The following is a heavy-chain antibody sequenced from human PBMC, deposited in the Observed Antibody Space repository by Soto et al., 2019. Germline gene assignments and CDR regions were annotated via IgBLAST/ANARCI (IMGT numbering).Heavy chain of an antibody. J-gene: IGHJ4*02. CDR3: ARDRDAYCSKGICSGPYFDY. D-gene: IGHD2-8*01. CDR2: IDIAGSTT. CDR1: GFTFSSYW. Sequence: GGSLRLSCAASGFTFSSYWMHWVRQTPGKGLVWVSRIDIAGSTTTYADSVKGRFTISRDNAKNSLYLQMNSLRDEDTAVYYCARDRDAYCSKGICSGPYFDYWGQGTLVTVSS. V-gene: IGHV3-74*01.